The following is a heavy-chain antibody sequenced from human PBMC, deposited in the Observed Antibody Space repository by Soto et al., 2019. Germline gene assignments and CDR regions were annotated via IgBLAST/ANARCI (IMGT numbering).Heavy chain of an antibody. J-gene: IGHJ2*01. Sequence: QVQLQESGPGLVKPSQTLSLTCTVSGGSISSGGYYWSWIRQHPGKGLEWIGYIYYSGSTYYNPSLKSRVTISVDTSKNQFSLKLSSVTAADTAVYYCARGYYDILPTSWYFDLWGRGTLVTVSS. CDR2: IYYSGST. CDR3: ARGYYDILPTSWYFDL. CDR1: GGSISSGGYY. V-gene: IGHV4-31*03. D-gene: IGHD3-9*01.